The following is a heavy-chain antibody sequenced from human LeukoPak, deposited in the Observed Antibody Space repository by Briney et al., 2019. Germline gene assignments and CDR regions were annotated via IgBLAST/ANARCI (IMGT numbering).Heavy chain of an antibody. CDR1: GGSISSYY. V-gene: IGHV4-4*07. CDR3: ARGLAAGNTYYFDY. Sequence: PSETLSLTCTVSGGSISSYYWSWIRQPAGKGLGRIGRIYTSGSTNYNPSLKSRVTMSVDTSKNQFSLKLSSVTAADTAVYYCARGLAAGNTYYFDYWGQGTLVTVSS. J-gene: IGHJ4*02. CDR2: IYTSGST. D-gene: IGHD6-13*01.